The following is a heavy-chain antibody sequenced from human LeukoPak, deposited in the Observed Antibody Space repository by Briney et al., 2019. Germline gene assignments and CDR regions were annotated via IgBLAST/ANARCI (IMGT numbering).Heavy chain of an antibody. CDR1: GGTFSSYA. V-gene: IGHV1-69*01. D-gene: IGHD5-18*01. J-gene: IGHJ4*02. Sequence: ASVKVSCKASGGTFSSYAISWVRQAPGQGLEWMGGIIPIFGTANYAQKFQGRVTITADESTSTAYMELSSPRSEDTAVYYCARGIQLWFDYWGQGNLVTVSS. CDR3: ARGIQLWFDY. CDR2: IIPIFGTA.